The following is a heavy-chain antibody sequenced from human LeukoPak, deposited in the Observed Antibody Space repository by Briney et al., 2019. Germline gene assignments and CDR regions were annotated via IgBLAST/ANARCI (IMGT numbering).Heavy chain of an antibody. V-gene: IGHV4-34*01. J-gene: IGHJ5*02. Sequence: PSETLSLTCAVYGGSFSGYYWSWIRQPPGKGLEWIGEINHSGSTNYNPSLKSQVTISVDTSKNQFSLKLSSVTAADTAVYYCARGYNWFDPWGQGTLVTVSS. CDR2: INHSGST. CDR1: GGSFSGYY. CDR3: ARGYNWFDP.